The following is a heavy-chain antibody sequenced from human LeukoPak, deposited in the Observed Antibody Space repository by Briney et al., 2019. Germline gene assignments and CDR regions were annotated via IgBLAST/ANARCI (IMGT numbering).Heavy chain of an antibody. CDR3: ARVRGITMVRGVIIFADAFDI. V-gene: IGHV4-61*02. Sequence: SETLSLTCTVSGGSISSSSYYWSWIRQPAGKGLEWIGRIYTSGSTNYNPSLKSRVTMSVDTSKNQFSLKPSSVTAADTAVYYCARVRGITMVRGVIIFADAFDIWGQGTMVTVSS. CDR2: IYTSGST. D-gene: IGHD3-10*01. CDR1: GGSISSSSYY. J-gene: IGHJ3*02.